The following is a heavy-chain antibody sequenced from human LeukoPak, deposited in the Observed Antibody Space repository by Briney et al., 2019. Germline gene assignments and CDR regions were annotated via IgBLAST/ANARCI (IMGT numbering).Heavy chain of an antibody. CDR2: ISSRSSTI. J-gene: IGHJ4*02. Sequence: GGSLRLSCAASGFTFHFYSMTWVRQAPGTGLEWVSYISSRSSTIYYTDSVKGRFTVSRANAKNSLNLQMNSLRDEDTAVYYCARGEDYWGQGTLVTVSS. CDR3: ARGEDY. CDR1: GFTFHFYS. V-gene: IGHV3-48*02.